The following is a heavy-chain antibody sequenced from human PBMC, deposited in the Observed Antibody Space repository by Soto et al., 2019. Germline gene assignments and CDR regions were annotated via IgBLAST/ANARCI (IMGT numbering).Heavy chain of an antibody. V-gene: IGHV1-69*01. CDR2: IIPIFGTA. D-gene: IGHD2-2*01. CDR1: GGTFSSYA. CDR3: ARVLGCSSTSCYPSIPYYYGMDV. J-gene: IGHJ6*02. Sequence: QVQLVQSGAEVKKPGSSVKVSCKASGGTFSSYAISWVRQAPGQGLEWMGGIIPIFGTANYAQKLQGRVTITAEESTSTAYMELGSLRSEDTAVYYSARVLGCSSTSCYPSIPYYYGMDVWGQGTTVTVSS.